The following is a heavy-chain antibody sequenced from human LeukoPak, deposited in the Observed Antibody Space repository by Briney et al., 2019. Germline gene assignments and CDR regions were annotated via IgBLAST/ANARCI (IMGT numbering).Heavy chain of an antibody. J-gene: IGHJ6*03. CDR2: ISTYNQNT. D-gene: IGHD5/OR15-5a*01. Sequence: GASVKVSCKASGYIFSNYGITWVRHVPGQGLEWMGWISTYNQNTNYAQKFHDRVTMTTDTSTSTAYMELRGLRPDDTAVYYCAKSVVALSQYYPMDVWGTGTTVTVSS. CDR1: GYIFSNYG. CDR3: AKSVVALSQYYPMDV. V-gene: IGHV1-18*01.